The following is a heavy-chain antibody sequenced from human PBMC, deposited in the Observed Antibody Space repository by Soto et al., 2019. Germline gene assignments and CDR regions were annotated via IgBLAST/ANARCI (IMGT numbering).Heavy chain of an antibody. Sequence: EVQLVESGGGLVKPGGSLRLSCAASGFTFSSYSMNWVRQAPGKGLEWFSSISSSSSYIYYADSVKGRFTISRDNAKNSLYLQMNSLRAEDTAVYYCARDEVVVPAAMSYYYMDVWGKGTTVTVSS. J-gene: IGHJ6*03. CDR2: ISSSSSYI. CDR1: GFTFSSYS. D-gene: IGHD2-2*01. CDR3: ARDEVVVPAAMSYYYMDV. V-gene: IGHV3-21*01.